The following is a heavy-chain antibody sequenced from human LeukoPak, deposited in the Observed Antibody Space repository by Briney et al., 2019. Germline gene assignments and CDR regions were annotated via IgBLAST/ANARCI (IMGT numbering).Heavy chain of an antibody. J-gene: IGHJ4*02. CDR1: GGSISSYY. CDR2: IYTSGST. V-gene: IGHV4-4*07. D-gene: IGHD6-19*01. Sequence: SGTLSLTCSVSGGSISSYYWSWIRQPAGKGLEWIGRIYTSGSTNYNPSLKSRVTMSIDTSKNQFSLKLSSVTAADTAVYYCARARQWLPIDYWGQGTLVTVSS. CDR3: ARARQWLPIDY.